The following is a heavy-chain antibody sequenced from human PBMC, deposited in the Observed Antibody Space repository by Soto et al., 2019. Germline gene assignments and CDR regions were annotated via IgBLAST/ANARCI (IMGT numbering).Heavy chain of an antibody. J-gene: IGHJ1*01. CDR2: ISYDGSNK. D-gene: IGHD2-2*01. CDR3: AKDVVPAAISAEYFQH. CDR1: GFTFSSYG. V-gene: IGHV3-30*18. Sequence: PGGSLRLSCAASGFTFSSYGMHWVRQAPGKGLEWVAVISYDGSNKYYADSVKGRFTISRDNSKNTLYLQMNSLRAEDTAVYYCAKDVVPAAISAEYFQHWGQGTLVTVSS.